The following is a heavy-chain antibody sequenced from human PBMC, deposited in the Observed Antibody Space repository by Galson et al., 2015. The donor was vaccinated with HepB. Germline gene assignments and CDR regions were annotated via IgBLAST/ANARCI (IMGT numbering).Heavy chain of an antibody. V-gene: IGHV3-64D*06. Sequence: SLRLSCAASGFTFSSYAMHWVRQAPGKGLEYVSAISSNGGSTYYADSVKGRFTISRDNSKNTLYLQMSSLRAEDTAVYYCVKNPGVVVPAAPWEGDYWGQGTLVTVSS. D-gene: IGHD2-2*01. CDR1: GFTFSSYA. CDR3: VKNPGVVVPAAPWEGDY. CDR2: ISSNGGST. J-gene: IGHJ4*02.